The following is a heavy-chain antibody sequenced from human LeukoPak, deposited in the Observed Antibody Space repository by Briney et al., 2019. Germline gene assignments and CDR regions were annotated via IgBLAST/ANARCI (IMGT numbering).Heavy chain of an antibody. J-gene: IGHJ4*02. V-gene: IGHV3-11*01. D-gene: IGHD3-22*01. CDR3: AGGDYYDSSGSPRY. Sequence: GGSLRLSCAASGFTFSDYYMSWIRQAPGKGLEWVSYISSSGSTIYYSDSVKGRFTISRDNAKNSLYLQMNSLRAEDTAVYYCAGGDYYDSSGSPRYWGQGTLVTVSS. CDR1: GFTFSDYY. CDR2: ISSSGSTI.